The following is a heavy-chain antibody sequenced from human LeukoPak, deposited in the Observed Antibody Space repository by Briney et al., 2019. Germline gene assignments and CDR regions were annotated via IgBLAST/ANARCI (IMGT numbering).Heavy chain of an antibody. J-gene: IGHJ6*02. CDR2: IIPILGIA. CDR3: ARGRGYSYDYYGMDV. CDR1: GGTFSSYA. Sequence: SVKASCKASGGTFSSYAISWVRQAPGQGLEWMGRIIPILGIANYAQKFQGRVTITADKSTSTAYMELSSLRSEDTAVYYCARGRGYSYDYYGMDVWGQGTTVAVSS. V-gene: IGHV1-69*04. D-gene: IGHD5-18*01.